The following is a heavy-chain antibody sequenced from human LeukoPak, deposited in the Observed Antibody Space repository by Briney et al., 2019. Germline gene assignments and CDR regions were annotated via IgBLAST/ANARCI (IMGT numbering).Heavy chain of an antibody. CDR3: AGSFSGAIDY. CDR2: PYFRSKWYN. V-gene: IGHV6-1*01. CDR1: GDSVSSNIAV. Sequence: SQTLSLTCAISGDSVSSNIAVWNWMRQSPSRGLEWLGRPYFRSKWYNEYAASVKSRVTINPDTSKNQFSLHVDSVTSEDTAVYYCAGSFSGAIDYWGQGTLVTVSS. J-gene: IGHJ4*02. D-gene: IGHD3-10*01.